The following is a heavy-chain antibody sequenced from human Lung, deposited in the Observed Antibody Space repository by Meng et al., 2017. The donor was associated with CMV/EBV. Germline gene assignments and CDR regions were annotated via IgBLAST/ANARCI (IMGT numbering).Heavy chain of an antibody. J-gene: IGHJ6*02. Sequence: SETLSLTXAISGDSVSSNSAAWNWIRQSPSRGLEWLGRTYYRSKWYNDYAVSVKSRITINPDTSNNQFSLQLNSVTPEDTAVYYCARVTDGYNLQGIDVWCQGNTVTGSS. V-gene: IGHV6-1*01. CDR2: TYYRSKWYN. CDR1: GDSVSSNSAA. D-gene: IGHD5-24*01. CDR3: ARVTDGYNLQGIDV.